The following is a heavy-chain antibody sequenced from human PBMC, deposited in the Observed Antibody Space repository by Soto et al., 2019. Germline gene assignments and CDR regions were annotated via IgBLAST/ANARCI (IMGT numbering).Heavy chain of an antibody. J-gene: IGHJ4*02. CDR3: ASSHYYGSGTLDY. CDR2: IYHSGST. D-gene: IGHD3-10*01. V-gene: IGHV4-30-2*01. Sequence: SETLSLTCAVSGGSISSGGYSWSWIRQPPGKGLEWIGYIYHSGSTYYNPSLKSRVTISVDRSKNQFSLKLSSVTAADTAVYYCASSHYYGSGTLDYWGQGTLVTVSS. CDR1: GGSISSGGYS.